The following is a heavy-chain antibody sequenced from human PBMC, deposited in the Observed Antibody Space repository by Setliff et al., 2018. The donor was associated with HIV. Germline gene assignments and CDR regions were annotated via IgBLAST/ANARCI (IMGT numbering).Heavy chain of an antibody. Sequence: SETLSLTCTVTGGSISSGGFYWTWIRQHPGKGLEWIGYIYYSGMTNYNPSLQSRVTISLDTSKNHFSLRLSSVTAADTAVYYCARGGSRGSWYWDYWGQGTLVTVSS. J-gene: IGHJ4*02. D-gene: IGHD6-13*01. CDR1: GGSISSGGFY. CDR2: IYYSGMT. V-gene: IGHV4-61*03. CDR3: ARGGSRGSWYWDY.